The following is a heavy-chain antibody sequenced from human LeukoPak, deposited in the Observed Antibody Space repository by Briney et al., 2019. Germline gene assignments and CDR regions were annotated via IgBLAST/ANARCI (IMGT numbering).Heavy chain of an antibody. V-gene: IGHV4-34*01. CDR3: AREDYDILTGPLYGAFDI. Sequence: SETLSLTCAVYGGSFSGYYWNWIRQPPGKGLEWIGEINHSGSTNYNPSLKSRVTISVDTSKNQFSLKLSSVTAADTAVYYCAREDYDILTGPLYGAFDIWGQGTMVTVSS. CDR2: INHSGST. D-gene: IGHD3-9*01. J-gene: IGHJ3*02. CDR1: GGSFSGYY.